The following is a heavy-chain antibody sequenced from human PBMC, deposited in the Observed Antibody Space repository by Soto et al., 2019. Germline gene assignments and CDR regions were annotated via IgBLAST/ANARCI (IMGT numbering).Heavy chain of an antibody. V-gene: IGHV1-58*01. D-gene: IGHD3-22*01. J-gene: IGHJ4*02. CDR1: GFTFTSSA. CDR2: IVVGSGNT. Sequence: VASVKVSCKASGFTFTSSAVQWVRQARGQRLEWIGWIVVGSGNTNYAQKFQERVTITRDMSTSTAYMELSSLRSEDTAVYYCAATDDYDSSGYSHWGQGTLVTVSS. CDR3: AATDDYDSSGYSH.